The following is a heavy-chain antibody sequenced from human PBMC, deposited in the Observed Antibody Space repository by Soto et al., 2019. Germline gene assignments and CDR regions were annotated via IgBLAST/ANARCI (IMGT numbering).Heavy chain of an antibody. J-gene: IGHJ6*02. CDR1: GYTFTSYD. CDR2: MNPNSGNT. D-gene: IGHD6-19*01. V-gene: IGHV1-8*01. Sequence: GASVKVSCKASGYTFTSYDINWVRQATGQGLEWMGWMNPNSGNTGYAQKFQGRVTMTRNTSISTAYMELSSLRSEDTAVYYCAFSSRGSGGYSYYYYYGMDVWGQGTTVTVSS. CDR3: AFSSRGSGGYSYYYYYGMDV.